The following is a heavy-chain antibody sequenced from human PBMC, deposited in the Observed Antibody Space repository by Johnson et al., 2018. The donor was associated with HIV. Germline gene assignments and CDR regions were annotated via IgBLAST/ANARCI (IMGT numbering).Heavy chain of an antibody. D-gene: IGHD3-22*01. CDR1: GFTFSDYY. CDR3: AKDLVVINVRYAFHI. V-gene: IGHV3-11*01. Sequence: QVQLVESGGGLVKPGGSLRLSCAASGFTFSDYYMSWIRQAPGKGLEWVSYISSSGSTIYYADSVKGRFTISRDNAKNSLYLQMNTLRPEDTALYYCAKDLVVINVRYAFHIWGQGTMVTVSS. J-gene: IGHJ3*02. CDR2: ISSSGSTI.